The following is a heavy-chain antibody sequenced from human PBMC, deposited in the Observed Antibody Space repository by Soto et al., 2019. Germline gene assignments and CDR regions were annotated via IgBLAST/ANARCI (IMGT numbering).Heavy chain of an antibody. J-gene: IGHJ4*02. CDR3: AKRIVGPTIGYYLHS. CDR2: ISTGGDT. V-gene: IGHV3-23*01. CDR1: GFTFSNYA. Sequence: GGSLRLSCTASGFTFSNYAMSWVRQAPGKGLEWVSAISTGGDTYYADSVKGRFTISRDNSKIALYLQMNSLRAEDTAVYFCAKRIVGPTIGYYLHSWGRGTLVTVSS. D-gene: IGHD1-26*01.